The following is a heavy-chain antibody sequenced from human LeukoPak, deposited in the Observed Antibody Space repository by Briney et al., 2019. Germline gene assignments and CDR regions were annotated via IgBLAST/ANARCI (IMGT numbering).Heavy chain of an antibody. Sequence: GASVKVSCKASGYTFTSYYMHWVRQAPGQGLEWMGIINPSGGSTSYAQKFQGRVTMTRDMSTSTDYMELSSLRSEDTAVYYCARASYSYDINGWVPFDYWGQGTLVTVSS. V-gene: IGHV1-46*01. J-gene: IGHJ4*02. CDR2: INPSGGST. D-gene: IGHD3-22*01. CDR1: GYTFTSYY. CDR3: ARASYSYDINGWVPFDY.